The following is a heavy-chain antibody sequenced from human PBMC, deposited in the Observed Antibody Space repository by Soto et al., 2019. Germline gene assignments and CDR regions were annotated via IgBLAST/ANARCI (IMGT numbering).Heavy chain of an antibody. CDR3: AHIVVAGLGYYFDY. D-gene: IGHD6-19*01. CDR2: IYWDDDK. J-gene: IGHJ4*02. V-gene: IGHV2-5*02. Sequence: QITLKESGPTRVKPTQTLTLTCTLSGFSLSSTRMGVGWIRRPPGKALEWLALIYWDDDKRYSPFLKSRLTITKDTSKNQVVLTMSNMDPVDTARYYCAHIVVAGLGYYFDYWGQGTLVTVSS. CDR1: GFSLSSTRMG.